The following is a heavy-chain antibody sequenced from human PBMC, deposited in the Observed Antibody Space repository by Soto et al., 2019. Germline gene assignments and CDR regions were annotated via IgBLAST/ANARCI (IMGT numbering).Heavy chain of an antibody. D-gene: IGHD3-22*01. CDR1: GGSFSGYV. CDR3: ARGSHSYDTRGYDY. CDR2: IIPIFGTA. V-gene: IGHV1-69*13. Sequence: GASVKVSCKASGGSFSGYVMTWVRQAPGQGLEWMGGIIPIFGTANYAQEFQGRVTITADESTSTAYMELSSLRSEDTAVYFCARGSHSYDTRGYDYWGQGTLVTSPQ. J-gene: IGHJ4*02.